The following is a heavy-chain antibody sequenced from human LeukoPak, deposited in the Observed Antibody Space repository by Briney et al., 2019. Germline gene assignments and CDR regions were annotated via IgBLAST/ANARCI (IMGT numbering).Heavy chain of an antibody. CDR1: GGSISSYY. D-gene: IGHD3-3*01. CDR2: IYTSGST. Sequence: PSETLSLTCTVSGGSISSYYWSWIRQPAGKGLEWIGRIYTSGSTNYNPSLKSRVTMSVDTSKNQFSLKLSSVTAADTAVYYCAREPRFLEWLQDYYFDYWGQGTLVTVSS. CDR3: AREPRFLEWLQDYYFDY. J-gene: IGHJ4*02. V-gene: IGHV4-4*07.